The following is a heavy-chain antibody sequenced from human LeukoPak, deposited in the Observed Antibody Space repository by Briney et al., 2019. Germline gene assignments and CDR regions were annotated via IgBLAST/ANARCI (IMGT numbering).Heavy chain of an antibody. CDR1: GFTFDDYA. V-gene: IGHV3-9*03. CDR3: ARDMGDTIRVGHAFDI. Sequence: PGGSLRLSCAASGFTFDDYAMHWVRQAPGKGLEWVSGISWNSDSVGYADSVKGRFTISRDNAKNSLYLQMNSLRAGDMALYYCARDMGDTIRVGHAFDIWGQGTMVTVSS. CDR2: ISWNSDSV. J-gene: IGHJ3*02. D-gene: IGHD1-26*01.